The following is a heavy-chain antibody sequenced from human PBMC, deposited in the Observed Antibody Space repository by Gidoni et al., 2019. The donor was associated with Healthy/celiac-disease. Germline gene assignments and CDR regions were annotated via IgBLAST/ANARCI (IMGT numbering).Heavy chain of an antibody. CDR2: IYHSGST. CDR1: GYSIRSGYY. J-gene: IGHJ5*02. CDR3: ASELQGWFDP. V-gene: IGHV4-38-2*02. Sequence: QVQLQESGPGLVKPSETLSLTCTVSGYSIRSGYYWGWIRQPPGKGLEWIGSIYHSGSTYYNPSLKSRVTISVDTSKNQFSLKLSSVTAADTAVYYCASELQGWFDPWGQGTLVTVSS.